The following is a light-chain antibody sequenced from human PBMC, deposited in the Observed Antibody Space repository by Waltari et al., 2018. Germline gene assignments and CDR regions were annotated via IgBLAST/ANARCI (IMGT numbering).Light chain of an antibody. CDR2: AAS. J-gene: IGKJ2*01. CDR1: QSVYNH. CDR3: QQTYSTVYT. Sequence: DIQMTQSPSSLSASVGDRVTITCRASQSVYNHLNWYQQTQGEAPKLLIYAASNLHTGVPSRFSGSGSGTDFTLTISRLQPDDFATYYCQQTYSTVYTFGQGTKVEIK. V-gene: IGKV1-39*01.